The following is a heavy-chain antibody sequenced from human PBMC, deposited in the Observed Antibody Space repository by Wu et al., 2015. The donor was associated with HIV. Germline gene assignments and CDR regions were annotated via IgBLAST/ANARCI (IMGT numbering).Heavy chain of an antibody. CDR3: ARKPLYNSTWDNWFDP. CDR2: INPKNGGT. J-gene: IGHJ5*02. V-gene: IGHV1-2*02. Sequence: QVQLVQSGAEVKKPGASMKVSCKASGYSFTDYYIYWVRQAPGQGLEWMGWINPKNGGTDYARGFQGRLTMTRDTSFSTAYMELSRLKSDDTAIYYCARKPLYNSTWDNWFDPWGQGTLVTVSS. CDR1: GYSFTDYY. D-gene: IGHD2/OR15-2a*01.